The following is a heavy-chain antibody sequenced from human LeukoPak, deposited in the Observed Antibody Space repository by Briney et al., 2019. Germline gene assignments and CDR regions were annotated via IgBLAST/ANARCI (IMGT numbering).Heavy chain of an antibody. CDR2: INYCRST. CDR3: ARVRVPKSTIKPLYFDY. D-gene: IGHD5-24*01. J-gene: IGHJ4*02. Sequence: SETLSLMCAVYGGFLSCYYWSWTPQPPGKGLEWSGEINYCRSTNYNPSLKSRVTISVDTSKNQFSLKLRSVTPADRAVFYCARVRVPKSTIKPLYFDYWGQGTLVTVPS. CDR1: GGFLSCYY. V-gene: IGHV4-34*01.